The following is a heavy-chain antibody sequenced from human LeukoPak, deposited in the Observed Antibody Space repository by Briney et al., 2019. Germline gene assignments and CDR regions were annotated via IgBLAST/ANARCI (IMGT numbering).Heavy chain of an antibody. Sequence: ASVKVSCKASGYTFTSYGISWVRQAPGQGLEWMGWTSACNGNTNYAQKLQGRVTMTTDTSTSTAYMELRSLRSDDTAVHYCARSYGGDSSSWDNWFDPWGQGTLVTVSS. CDR1: GYTFTSYG. CDR3: ARSYGGDSSSWDNWFDP. J-gene: IGHJ5*02. D-gene: IGHD6-13*01. CDR2: TSACNGNT. V-gene: IGHV1-18*01.